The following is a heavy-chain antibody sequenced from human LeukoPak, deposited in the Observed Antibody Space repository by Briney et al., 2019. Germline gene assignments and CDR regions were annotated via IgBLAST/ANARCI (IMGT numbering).Heavy chain of an antibody. CDR2: ITGSGGDT. CDR3: AKDPYVGGGYHFDS. D-gene: IGHD3-22*01. V-gene: IGHV3-23*01. J-gene: IGHJ4*02. Sequence: PGGSLRLXCAASGFTFSSYAMNWARQAPGKGLEWVSTITGSGGDTYYADSVKGRFTISRDNSKNTLYLQMNSLRAEDTAIYYCAKDPYVGGGYHFDSWGQGSLVTVSS. CDR1: GFTFSSYA.